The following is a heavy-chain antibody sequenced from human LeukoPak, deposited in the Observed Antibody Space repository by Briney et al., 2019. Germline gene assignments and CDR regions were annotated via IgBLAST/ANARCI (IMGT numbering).Heavy chain of an antibody. J-gene: IGHJ4*02. Sequence: GGSLRLSCAASGFSFSTYWMTWVRQAPGKGLEWVANIKHDGSENYYVDSARGRFTISRDNAKNSLYLQMNSLTAEDTAVYYCATDLGSSRPNFWGQGILVTVSS. V-gene: IGHV3-7*01. CDR2: IKHDGSEN. CDR3: ATDLGSSRPNF. D-gene: IGHD6-13*01. CDR1: GFSFSTYW.